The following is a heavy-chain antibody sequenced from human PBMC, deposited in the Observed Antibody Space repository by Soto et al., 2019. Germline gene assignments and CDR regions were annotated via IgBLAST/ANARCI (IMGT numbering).Heavy chain of an antibody. D-gene: IGHD2-8*02. Sequence: QVQLQESGPGLVKPSETQSLTCTVPGGCISSYYWSWIRQPPGKGLEWIGYIYYSGSTNYNPSLKSRVTISVDTSKNQFSLKLSSVTAADTAVYYCARGGVWADAFDNWGQGTMVTVSS. J-gene: IGHJ3*02. CDR3: ARGGVWADAFDN. CDR1: GGCISSYY. V-gene: IGHV4-59*08. CDR2: IYYSGST.